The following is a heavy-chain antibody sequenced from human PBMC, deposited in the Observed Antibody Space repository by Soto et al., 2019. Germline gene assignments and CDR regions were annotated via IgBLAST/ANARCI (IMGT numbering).Heavy chain of an antibody. V-gene: IGHV4-34*01. CDR2: INHSGST. Sequence: SETLSLTCAVYGGSFSGYYWSWIRQPPGKGLEWIGEINHSGSTNYNPSLKSRVTISVDTSKNQSSLKLSSVTAADTAVYYCASGMGATTHFDYWGQGTLVTVSS. CDR3: ASGMGATTHFDY. CDR1: GGSFSGYY. D-gene: IGHD1-26*01. J-gene: IGHJ4*02.